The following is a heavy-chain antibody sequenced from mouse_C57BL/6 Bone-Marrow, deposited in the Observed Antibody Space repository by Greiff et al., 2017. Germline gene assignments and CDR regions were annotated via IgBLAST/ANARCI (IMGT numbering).Heavy chain of an antibody. CDR2: IDTEDGAN. CDR3: ASQVPVVYFDY. V-gene: IGHV14-2*01. D-gene: IGHD5-1*01. J-gene: IGHJ2*01. CDR1: GFNIKDYY. Sequence: VQLQQSGAELVKPGASVKLSCTASGFNIKDYYMPWVKQRTEQGLEWIGRIDTEDGANTYAPKLQGKATITTDTSANTAYLQLSSLTSEDTAVYYCASQVPVVYFDYWGQGTTLTVSS.